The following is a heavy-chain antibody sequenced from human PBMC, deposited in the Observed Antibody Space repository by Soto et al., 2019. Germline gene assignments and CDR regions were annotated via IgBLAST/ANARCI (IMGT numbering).Heavy chain of an antibody. Sequence: SETLSLTCTVSGGSISSGGYYWSWIRQHPGKGLEWIGYIYYSGGTYYNPSLKSRVTISVDTSKNQFSLKLSSVTAADTAVYYCARKGNSSSWYSWGYFDYGGQEPLSPVP. CDR1: GGSISSGGYY. V-gene: IGHV4-31*03. J-gene: IGHJ4*02. CDR2: IYYSGGT. D-gene: IGHD6-13*01. CDR3: ARKGNSSSWYSWGYFDY.